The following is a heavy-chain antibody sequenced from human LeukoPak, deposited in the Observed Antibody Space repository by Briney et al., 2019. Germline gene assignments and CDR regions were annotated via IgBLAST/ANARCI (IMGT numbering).Heavy chain of an antibody. CDR2: IKQDGSEK. CDR1: GFTFSSYW. Sequence: GGSLRLSCAASGFTFSSYWMSWVRQAPGKGLEWVANIKQDGSEKYYVDSVKGRFTISRDNAKNSLYPQMNSLRAEDTAVYYCARPRYSSSWAFDYWGQGTLVTVSS. J-gene: IGHJ4*02. CDR3: ARPRYSSSWAFDY. D-gene: IGHD6-13*01. V-gene: IGHV3-7*01.